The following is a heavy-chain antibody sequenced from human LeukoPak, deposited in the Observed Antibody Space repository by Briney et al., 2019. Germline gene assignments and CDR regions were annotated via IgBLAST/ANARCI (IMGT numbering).Heavy chain of an antibody. Sequence: GGSLRLSCAASGFTVSSNYMSWVRQAPGKGLEWVSVIYSGGSTYYADSVKGRFTISRDNSKNTLYLQMNSLRAEDTAVYYCARLGQYYDILTGYPEDYMDVWGKGTTVTVSS. CDR3: ARLGQYYDILTGYPEDYMDV. CDR2: IYSGGST. CDR1: GFTVSSNY. J-gene: IGHJ6*03. V-gene: IGHV3-53*01. D-gene: IGHD3-9*01.